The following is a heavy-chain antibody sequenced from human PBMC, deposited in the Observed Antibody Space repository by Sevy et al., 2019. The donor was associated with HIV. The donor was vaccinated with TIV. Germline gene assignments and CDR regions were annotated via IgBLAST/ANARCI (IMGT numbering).Heavy chain of an antibody. CDR3: ARSTQVAGRSNWFDP. CDR1: GYTITTYG. CDR2: ISTYNSIT. V-gene: IGHV1-18*01. Sequence: ASVKVSCKASGYTITTYGITWVRQAPGQGLEWMGWISTYNSITNYAQKFQGRVTMTTDTSTSTAYMELRSLRSDDTAVYYCARSTQVAGRSNWFDPWGQGTLVTVSS. J-gene: IGHJ5*02. D-gene: IGHD6-19*01.